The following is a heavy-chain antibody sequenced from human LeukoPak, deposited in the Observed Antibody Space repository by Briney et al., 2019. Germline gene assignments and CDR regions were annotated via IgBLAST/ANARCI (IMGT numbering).Heavy chain of an antibody. CDR2: ISSSSSTI. CDR3: ARDSGSGGSDDY. CDR1: GFTFSHCN. V-gene: IGHV3-48*02. J-gene: IGHJ4*02. D-gene: IGHD2-15*01. Sequence: GGPLRLSCVVSGFTFSHCNMKWVRQARGKGLEWVSYISSSSSTIYYADSVKGRFTISRDNAKNSLYLQMNSLRDEDSAVYYCARDSGSGGSDDYWGQGTLVTVSS.